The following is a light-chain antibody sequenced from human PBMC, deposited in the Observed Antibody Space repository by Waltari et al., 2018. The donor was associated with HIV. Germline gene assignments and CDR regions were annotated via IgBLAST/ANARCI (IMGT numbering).Light chain of an antibody. Sequence: EIVLTQSPGTLSLSPGERATLSCRASQSVSSSYLAWYQQKPGQTPRLLIYGASSRAAGIPDRFSGSGSGTDFTLTINRLEPEDFAVYYCQQYGSSLPLTFGGGTKVEIK. CDR2: GAS. V-gene: IGKV3-20*01. J-gene: IGKJ4*01. CDR3: QQYGSSLPLT. CDR1: QSVSSSY.